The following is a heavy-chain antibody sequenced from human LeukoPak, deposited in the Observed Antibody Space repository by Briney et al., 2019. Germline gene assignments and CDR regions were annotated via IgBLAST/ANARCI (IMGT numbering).Heavy chain of an antibody. CDR2: TGSSRSYS. Sequence: PGGSLRLSCVASGFTFSSYSMNWVRQAPGKGLEWVSCTGSSRSYSFYGDPVKGRFTISRDDAENSLYLQMNSLRVEDTAVYYCARGNDWFDPWGQGTLVTVSS. D-gene: IGHD3-10*01. J-gene: IGHJ5*02. CDR3: ARGNDWFDP. CDR1: GFTFSSYS. V-gene: IGHV3-21*06.